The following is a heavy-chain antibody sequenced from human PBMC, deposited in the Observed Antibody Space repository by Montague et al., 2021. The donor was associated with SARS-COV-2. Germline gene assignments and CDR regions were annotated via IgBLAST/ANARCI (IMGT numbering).Heavy chain of an antibody. D-gene: IGHD6-19*01. V-gene: IGHV4-38-2*02. Sequence: SETLSLTCTVSGYSISTGYYWCWIRQPPGKGLEWIGTIYHSGITYFNPSPKSRVTISVDTSKNQFSLNLSSVTAADTAVYYCAKVAGSHDTFDIWGRGTMVSDSS. CDR2: IYHSGIT. J-gene: IGHJ3*02. CDR3: AKVAGSHDTFDI. CDR1: GYSISTGYY.